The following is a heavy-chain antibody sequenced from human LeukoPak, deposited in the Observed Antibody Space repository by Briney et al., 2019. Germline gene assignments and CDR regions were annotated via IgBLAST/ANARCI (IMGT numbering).Heavy chain of an antibody. Sequence: PGGSLRLSCAASGFTFSSYAMSWVRQSPGKGLEWVSSFSGSGGSTYYADSVKGRFTISRDNSKNTLYLQMNSLRAEDTAVYYCAKSGLSRFDYWGQGTLVTVSS. J-gene: IGHJ4*02. CDR1: GFTFSSYA. CDR2: FSGSGGST. D-gene: IGHD4/OR15-4a*01. V-gene: IGHV3-23*01. CDR3: AKSGLSRFDY.